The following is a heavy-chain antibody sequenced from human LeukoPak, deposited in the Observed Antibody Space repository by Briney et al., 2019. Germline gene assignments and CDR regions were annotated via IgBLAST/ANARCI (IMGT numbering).Heavy chain of an antibody. D-gene: IGHD6-19*01. Sequence: GGSLRLSCAASGFTFSSYEMNWVRQAPGKGLEWVSYISSSGSTIYYADSVKGRFTISRDNAKNSLYLQMNSLRAEDTAVCYCARVFPRGSGPPPDYWGQGTLVTVSS. CDR1: GFTFSSYE. CDR2: ISSSGSTI. J-gene: IGHJ4*02. CDR3: ARVFPRGSGPPPDY. V-gene: IGHV3-48*03.